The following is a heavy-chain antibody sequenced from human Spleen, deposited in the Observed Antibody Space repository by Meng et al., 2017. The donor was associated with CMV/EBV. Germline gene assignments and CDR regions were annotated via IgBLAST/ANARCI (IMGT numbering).Heavy chain of an antibody. CDR2: ISTTGGAT. J-gene: IGHJ5*02. D-gene: IGHD1-26*01. Sequence: GGSLRLSCAASGFTFTTYAMTWVRQAPGKGLEWVSAISTTGGATYSADSVKGRFTISRDNSKNTLYLQMDSLRAEDTAVYYCVRIVGGSSRHWFDPWGQGTLVTVSS. CDR1: GFTFTTYA. CDR3: VRIVGGSSRHWFDP. V-gene: IGHV3-23*01.